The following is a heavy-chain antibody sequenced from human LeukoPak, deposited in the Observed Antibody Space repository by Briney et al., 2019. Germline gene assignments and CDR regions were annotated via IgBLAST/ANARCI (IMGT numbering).Heavy chain of an antibody. CDR1: GYTLTELS. J-gene: IGHJ4*02. D-gene: IGHD2-2*01. CDR3: ATGDAIVVVPAALDY. CDR2: FDPEDGET. V-gene: IGHV1-24*01. Sequence: ASVKASCKVSGYTLTELSMHWVRQAPGKGLEWMGGFDPEDGETIYAQKFQGRVTMTEDTSTDTAYMELSSLRSEDTAVYYCATGDAIVVVPAALDYWGQGTLVTVSS.